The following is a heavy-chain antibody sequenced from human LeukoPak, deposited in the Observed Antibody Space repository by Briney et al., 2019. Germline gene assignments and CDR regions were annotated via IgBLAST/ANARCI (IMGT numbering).Heavy chain of an antibody. CDR3: TRQWHTPSDY. D-gene: IGHD6-19*01. CDR1: GFIFNDYW. CDR2: INGDGSST. Sequence: GSLRLSCAASGFIFNDYWMHWVRQAPGEGPLWLSRINGDGSSTSYTQSVQGRFIISRDNAKNTLYLQMNSLRAEDTAVYYCTRQWHTPSDYWGQGTLVTVSS. V-gene: IGHV3-74*01. J-gene: IGHJ4*02.